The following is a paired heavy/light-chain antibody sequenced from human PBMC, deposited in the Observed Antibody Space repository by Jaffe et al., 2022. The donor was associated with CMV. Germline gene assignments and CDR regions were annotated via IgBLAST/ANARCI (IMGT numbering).Heavy chain of an antibody. Sequence: VLLVESGGDLVQPGGSLTLSCVASGFTFTSYFMTWVRLAPGKGLEWVASVNRDGSEAYYVDSVRGRFTISRDNSKNSLYLQMNSLRADDTAVYYCARGDCCGSGELDNWGQGVLVTVSS. V-gene: IGHV3-7*03. CDR3: ARGDCCGSGELDN. CDR2: VNRDGSEA. J-gene: IGHJ4*02. CDR1: GFTFTSYF. D-gene: IGHD3-10*01.
Light chain of an antibody. J-gene: IGKJ2*01. CDR3: MQGTHWPPYT. CDR1: QGLVFSNGITY. CDR2: KVS. Sequence: DVVMTQSPLSLPVALGQPASMSCRSSQGLVFSNGITYLNWFQQRPGQSPRRLIYKVSNRDSGVPDRFSGSGSGTNFTLKISRVEAEDVGVYYCMQGTHWPPYTFGQGTKLEIK. V-gene: IGKV2-30*01.